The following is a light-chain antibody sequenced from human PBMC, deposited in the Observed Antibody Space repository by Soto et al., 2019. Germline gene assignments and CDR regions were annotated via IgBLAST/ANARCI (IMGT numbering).Light chain of an antibody. Sequence: QSALTQPASVSGSPGQSITISCTGTSSDVGDYNYVSWYQHHPGKAPKLMIYEVGNRPSGVSNRFSGSKSGNTASLTISGLQAEDEADYYCCSYTSNIPVVFGTGTKVTVL. J-gene: IGLJ1*01. CDR2: EVG. CDR1: SSDVGDYNY. CDR3: CSYTSNIPVV. V-gene: IGLV2-14*01.